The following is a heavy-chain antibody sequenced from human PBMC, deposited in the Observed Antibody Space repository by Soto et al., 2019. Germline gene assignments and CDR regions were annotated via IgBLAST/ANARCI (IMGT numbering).Heavy chain of an antibody. V-gene: IGHV1-18*01. Sequence: QVHLVQSGAEVKKPGASVKVSCKGSGYIFTTYGITWVRQAPGKGLEWMGWISAHNGNTNYAQKLQGRVTVTRDTSTSPAYMALRNLRSDDTAVYYCARGRYGDYWGQGALVTVSS. CDR2: ISAHNGNT. CDR3: ARGRYGDY. D-gene: IGHD1-1*01. J-gene: IGHJ4*02. CDR1: GYIFTTYG.